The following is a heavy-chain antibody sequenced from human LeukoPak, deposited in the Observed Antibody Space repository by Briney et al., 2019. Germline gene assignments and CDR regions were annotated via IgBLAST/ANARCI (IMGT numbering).Heavy chain of an antibody. CDR1: GYTFTAYY. CDR3: ARGDYYYYGMDV. CDR2: INPNSGDT. Sequence: ASVKVSCKASGYTFTAYYLHWVRQAPGQGLEWMGRINPNSGDTEYTQKFQDGVTMTRDTSTSTAYMELSGLRSGDTAVYYCARGDYYYYGMDVWGQGTTVTVSS. J-gene: IGHJ6*02. V-gene: IGHV1-2*06.